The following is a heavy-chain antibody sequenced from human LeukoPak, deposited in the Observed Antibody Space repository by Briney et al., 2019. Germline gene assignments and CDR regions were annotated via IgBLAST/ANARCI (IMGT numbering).Heavy chain of an antibody. CDR3: ARAKPDWNPPDY. J-gene: IGHJ4*02. D-gene: IGHD1-1*01. CDR2: LYNTVNT. CDR1: GGPITSNF. Sequence: SETLSLTCTVSGGPITSNFWSWIRQPPGKGLEWIGYLYNTVNTKYNPSLESRATISGDTSKNQFSLKLNSLSAADTAVYYCARAKPDWNPPDYWGQGILVTVSS. V-gene: IGHV4-59*08.